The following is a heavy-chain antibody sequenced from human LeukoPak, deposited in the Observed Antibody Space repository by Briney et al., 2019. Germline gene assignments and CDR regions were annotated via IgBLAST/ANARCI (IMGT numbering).Heavy chain of an antibody. D-gene: IGHD3-10*01. V-gene: IGHV4-59*01. J-gene: IGHJ4*02. CDR2: IHFSGST. CDR1: GGSISSYY. Sequence: PSETLSLPCTVSGGSISSYYWSWIRQPPGKGLEWIGYIHFSGSTNYNPSLKSRVTVSDDKSKNQFSLKLSSVTAADTAVYYCARVFRGAYFDYWGQGTLVTVSS. CDR3: ARVFRGAYFDY.